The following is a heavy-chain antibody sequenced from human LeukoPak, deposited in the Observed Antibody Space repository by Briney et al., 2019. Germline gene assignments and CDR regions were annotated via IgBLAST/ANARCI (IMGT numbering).Heavy chain of an antibody. J-gene: IGHJ4*02. D-gene: IGHD3-22*01. V-gene: IGHV4-38-2*01. CDR1: GYSISSGYY. CDR2: IYHSGST. CDR3: ARHRYYYDSSGYPMGDYFDY. Sequence: SETLSLTCAVSGYSISSGYYWGWIRQPPGKGLEWIGSIYHSGSTYYNPSLKSRVTISVDTSENQFSLTLSSVTAADTAVYYCARHRYYYDSSGYPMGDYFDYWGQGTLVTVSS.